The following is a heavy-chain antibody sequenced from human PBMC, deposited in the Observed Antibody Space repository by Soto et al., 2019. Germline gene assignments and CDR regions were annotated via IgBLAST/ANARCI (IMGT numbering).Heavy chain of an antibody. V-gene: IGHV3-30-3*01. CDR1: GFTFSSYA. CDR3: ARGDGYNPYDAFDI. Sequence: GGSLRLSCAASGFTFSSYAMHWVRQAPGKGLEWVAVISYDGSNKYYADSVKGRFTISRDNSKNTLYLQMNSLRAEDTAVYYCARGDGYNPYDAFDIWGQGTMVTVSS. J-gene: IGHJ3*02. CDR2: ISYDGSNK. D-gene: IGHD5-12*01.